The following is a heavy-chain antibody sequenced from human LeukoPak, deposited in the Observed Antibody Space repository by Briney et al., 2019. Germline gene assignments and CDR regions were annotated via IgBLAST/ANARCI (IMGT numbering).Heavy chain of an antibody. Sequence: SETLSLTCTVSGGSISSYYWSWIRQPPGKGLEWIGYIYYSGSTNYNPSLKSRVTISVDTSKNQFSLKLSSVTAADTAVYYCARDHGLRPGAFDIWGQGTMVTVSS. V-gene: IGHV4-59*01. D-gene: IGHD2-8*01. J-gene: IGHJ3*02. CDR1: GGSISSYY. CDR2: IYYSGST. CDR3: ARDHGLRPGAFDI.